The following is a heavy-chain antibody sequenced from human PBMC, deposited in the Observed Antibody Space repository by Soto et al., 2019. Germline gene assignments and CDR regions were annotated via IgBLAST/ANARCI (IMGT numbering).Heavy chain of an antibody. CDR3: AKGGSGSYYKSTMPVGY. CDR1: GFTFSSYA. J-gene: IGHJ4*02. Sequence: GGSLRLSCAASGFTFSSYATSWVRQAPGKGLEWVSAISGSGGSTYYADSVKGRFTISRDNSKNTLYLQMNSLRAEDTAVYYCAKGGSGSYYKSTMPVGYWGQGTLVTVSS. V-gene: IGHV3-23*01. D-gene: IGHD3-10*01. CDR2: ISGSGGST.